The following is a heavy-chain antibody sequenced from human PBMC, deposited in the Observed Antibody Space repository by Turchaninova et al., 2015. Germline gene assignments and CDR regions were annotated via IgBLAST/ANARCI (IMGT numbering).Heavy chain of an antibody. D-gene: IGHD3-10*01. V-gene: IGHV1-69*01. CDR1: GGTFSSYA. J-gene: IGHJ3*02. CDR2: IIPIFGTA. Sequence: QVQLVQSGAEVKKPGSSVKVSCKASGGTFSSYAISWVRQAPGPGLEWMGGIIPIFGTANYAPKFQGRVTLTAEESTGPAYMGLSSLRSEDTAVYYCARDRTGCAFDIWGQGTMVTVSS. CDR3: ARDRTGCAFDI.